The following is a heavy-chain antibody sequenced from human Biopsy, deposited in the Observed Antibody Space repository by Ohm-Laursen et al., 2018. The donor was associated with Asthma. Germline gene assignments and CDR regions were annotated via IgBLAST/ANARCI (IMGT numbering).Heavy chain of an antibody. J-gene: IGHJ6*02. CDR1: GGSVSTGSSY. CDR2: IYYPGSD. CDR3: ARGPNYHGSGRAPIGMDV. Sequence: SDTLSLTCAVSGGSVSTGSSYWSWIRQPPGKGLEWLGYIYYPGSDNYNPSLKSRVTISVDTSKNQFSLRLNSVTAADTAVYYCARGPNYHGSGRAPIGMDVWGQGTTVTVSS. V-gene: IGHV4-61*01. D-gene: IGHD3-10*01.